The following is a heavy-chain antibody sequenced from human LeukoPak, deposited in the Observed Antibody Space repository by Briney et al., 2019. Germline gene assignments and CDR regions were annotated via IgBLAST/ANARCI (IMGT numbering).Heavy chain of an antibody. CDR2: MNPNSGNT. CDR1: GYTFTSYD. V-gene: IGHV1-8*03. D-gene: IGHD2-2*01. J-gene: IGHJ6*03. Sequence: GASVKVSCKASGYTFTSYDINWVRQATGQGLEWMGWMNPNSGNTGYAQKFQGRVTITRNTSISTAYMELSSLRSEDTAVYYCARGLGYCSSTSCYLYYYMDVWGKGTTVTVSS. CDR3: ARGLGYCSSTSCYLYYYMDV.